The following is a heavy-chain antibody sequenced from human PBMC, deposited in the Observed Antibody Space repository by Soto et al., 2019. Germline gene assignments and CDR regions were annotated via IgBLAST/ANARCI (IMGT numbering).Heavy chain of an antibody. V-gene: IGHV3-21*01. CDR1: GFTFGDYN. J-gene: IGHJ5*02. D-gene: IGHD5-12*01. CDR3: ARDSGYVWAVNWFDP. CDR2: ITATGDYI. Sequence: EVQLVESGGGLVKPGGSLRLSCAASGFTFGDYNMNWVRQAPGKGLQWVSSITATGDYIYYADSVKGRFTISRDNAKNSLYLQMNSLRAEDTAVYYCARDSGYVWAVNWFDPWGHGTLVTVSS.